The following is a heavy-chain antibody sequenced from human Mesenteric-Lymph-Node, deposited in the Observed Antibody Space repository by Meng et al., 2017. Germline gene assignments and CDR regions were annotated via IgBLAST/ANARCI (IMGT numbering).Heavy chain of an antibody. CDR2: INHSGST. J-gene: IGHJ4*02. V-gene: IGHV4-39*07. D-gene: IGHD3-22*01. Sequence: LEPRGPGPGTVEPVGPRPLTRSGSRGHIRNSRYCWGRTRHPPGNGLEWSGEINHSGSTNYNPSLKSRVTISVDTSKNQFSLKLSSVTAADTAVYYCAAKYYYDSSGYYLVPPPLYWGQGTLVTVSS. CDR1: RGHIRNSRYC. CDR3: AAKYYYDSSGYYLVPPPLY.